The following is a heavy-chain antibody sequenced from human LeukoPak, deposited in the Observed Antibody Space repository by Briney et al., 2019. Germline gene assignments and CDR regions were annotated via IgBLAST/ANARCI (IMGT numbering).Heavy chain of an antibody. CDR3: ARGVEMWSYFDS. Sequence: SETLSLTCSVSGASISSRDHYWAWIRQPPGKGLEWIGSVYFSGSTYYKASLKSRLTISVDTSKNQFSLTLKSVTAADTSVYYCARGVEMWSYFDSWGQGTQVIVS. J-gene: IGHJ4*02. D-gene: IGHD2-21*01. CDR2: VYFSGST. V-gene: IGHV4-39*01. CDR1: GASISSRDHY.